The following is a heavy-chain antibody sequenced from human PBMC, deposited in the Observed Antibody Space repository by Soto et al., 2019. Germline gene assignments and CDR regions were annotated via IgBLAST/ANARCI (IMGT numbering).Heavy chain of an antibody. CDR2: INPNSGGT. CDR3: ARVNSGSGSYSNFDY. D-gene: IGHD3-10*01. V-gene: IGHV1-2*04. CDR1: GYTFTGYY. Sequence: ASVKVSCKASGYTFTGYYMHWVRQAPGQGLEWMGWINPNSGGTNYAQKFQGWVTMTRDTSISTAYMELSRLRSDDTAVYYCARVNSGSGSYSNFDYWGQGTLVTVSS. J-gene: IGHJ4*02.